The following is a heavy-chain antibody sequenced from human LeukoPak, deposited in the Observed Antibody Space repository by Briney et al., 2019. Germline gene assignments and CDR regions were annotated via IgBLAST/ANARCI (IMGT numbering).Heavy chain of an antibody. CDR1: GGSFTNYY. D-gene: IGHD6-19*01. J-gene: IGHJ4*02. V-gene: IGHV4-34*01. CDR3: ARRKWQWLAKYFDY. CDR2: INHSGST. Sequence: SETLSLTCAVYGGSFTNYYWSWIRQPPGKGLEWIGEINHSGSTSYNPSLKSRVTMSVDTSKNQFSLKLSSVTAADTAVYYCARRKWQWLAKYFDYWGQGTLVTVSS.